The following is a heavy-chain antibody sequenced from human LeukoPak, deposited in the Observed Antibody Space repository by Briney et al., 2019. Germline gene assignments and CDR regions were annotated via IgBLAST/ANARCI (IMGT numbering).Heavy chain of an antibody. J-gene: IGHJ4*02. D-gene: IGHD5-18*01. CDR2: SSGSGGST. CDR3: AKDGGPTWIQLWLIDY. V-gene: IGHV3-23*01. Sequence: GGSLRLSCAASGFTFSSYAMSWVRQAPGKGLEWVSASSGSGGSTYYADSVKGRFTISRDNSKNTLYLQMNSLRAEDTAVYYCAKDGGPTWIQLWLIDYWGQGTLVTVSS. CDR1: GFTFSSYA.